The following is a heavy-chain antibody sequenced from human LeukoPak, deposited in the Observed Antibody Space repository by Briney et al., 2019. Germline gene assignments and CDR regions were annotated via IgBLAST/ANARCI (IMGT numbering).Heavy chain of an antibody. CDR1: GYTFTSYG. CDR2: ISAYNGNT. D-gene: IGHD6-19*01. CDR3: ARDKRQWLAPMRSVDP. Sequence: ASVKVSCKASGYTFTSYGISWVRQAPGQGLEWMGWISAYNGNTNCAQKLQGRVTMTTDTSTSTAYMELRSLRSDDTAVYYCARDKRQWLAPMRSVDPWGQGTLVTVSS. V-gene: IGHV1-18*01. J-gene: IGHJ5*02.